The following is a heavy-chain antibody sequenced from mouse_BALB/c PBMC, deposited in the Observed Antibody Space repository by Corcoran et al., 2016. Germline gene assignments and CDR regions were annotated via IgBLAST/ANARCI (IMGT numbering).Heavy chain of an antibody. Sequence: IQLVQSGPELKKPGETVKISCKASGYTFTNYGMNWVKQAPGKGLKWMGWINTYTGEPTYADDFKGRFAFSLETSASTAYLQINNLKNEDTATYFCARASLGDGFAYWGQGTLVTVSA. D-gene: IGHD3-1*01. CDR1: GYTFTNYG. CDR2: INTYTGEP. CDR3: ARASLGDGFAY. J-gene: IGHJ3*01. V-gene: IGHV9-3-1*01.